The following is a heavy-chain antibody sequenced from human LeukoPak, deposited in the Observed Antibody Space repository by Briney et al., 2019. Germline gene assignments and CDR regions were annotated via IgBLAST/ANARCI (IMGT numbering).Heavy chain of an antibody. Sequence: GGSLRLSCAASGFTFSSYEMNWVRQAPGKGLEWVSHISTSGGTIYYANSVKGRFTISRDNAQNSVYLQVNSLRAEDTALYYCARDATTAAGWVYMDVWGKGTTVTISS. V-gene: IGHV3-48*03. CDR1: GFTFSSYE. D-gene: IGHD6-13*01. CDR3: ARDATTAAGWVYMDV. J-gene: IGHJ6*03. CDR2: ISTSGGTI.